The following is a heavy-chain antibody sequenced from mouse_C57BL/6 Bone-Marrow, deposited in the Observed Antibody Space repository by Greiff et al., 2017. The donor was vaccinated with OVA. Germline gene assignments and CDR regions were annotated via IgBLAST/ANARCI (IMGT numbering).Heavy chain of an antibody. CDR1: GYTFTSYW. CDR2: IHPNSGST. Sequence: QVQLQQPGAELVKPGASVKLSCKASGYTFTSYWMHWVKQRPGQGLEWIGMIHPNSGSTNYNEKFKSKATLTVDKSSSTAYMQLSSLTSEDSAVYYCARWGGYDYRDYWGQGTTLTVSS. J-gene: IGHJ2*01. D-gene: IGHD2-4*01. CDR3: ARWGGYDYRDY. V-gene: IGHV1-64*01.